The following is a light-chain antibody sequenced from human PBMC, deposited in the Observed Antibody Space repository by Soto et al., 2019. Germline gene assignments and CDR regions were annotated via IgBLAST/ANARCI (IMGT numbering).Light chain of an antibody. CDR3: QTWGTAIQV. J-gene: IGLJ3*02. CDR2: EGT. Sequence: QSALTQPASVSGPPGQSIVISCNGSSSDVGSYDLVSWYLQYPGKAPKVIIFEGTKRPSGVSDRFSGSRSGAERYLTISSLQSEDEADYYCQTWGTAIQVFGGGTKLTVL. V-gene: IGLV2-14*02. CDR1: SSDVGSYDL.